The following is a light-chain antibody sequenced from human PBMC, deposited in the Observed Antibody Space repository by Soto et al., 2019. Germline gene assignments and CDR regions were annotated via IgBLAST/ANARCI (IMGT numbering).Light chain of an antibody. Sequence: DIVMTQSPLSLPVTPVEPASISCRSSQSLLHSDGYNYLNWYLQKPGQSPQLLIYLGSNRASGVPDRFSGSESGTDFTLKISRVEAEDVGVYYCMQALQTPFTFGPGTKVDIK. J-gene: IGKJ3*01. V-gene: IGKV2-28*01. CDR2: LGS. CDR3: MQALQTPFT. CDR1: QSLLHSDGYNY.